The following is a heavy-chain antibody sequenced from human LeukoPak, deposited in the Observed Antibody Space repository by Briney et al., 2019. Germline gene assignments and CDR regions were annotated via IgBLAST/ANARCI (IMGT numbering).Heavy chain of an antibody. Sequence: PSETLSLTCTVSGGSISNYYWSWIRQPAGKGLEWIGHIYTSGSTNYNPSLKSRVTMSVDTSKNQFSLNLSSVTAADTAVYYCARGGADWTFDYWGQGTLVTVSS. J-gene: IGHJ4*02. CDR1: GGSISNYY. V-gene: IGHV4-4*07. CDR2: IYTSGST. CDR3: ARGGADWTFDY. D-gene: IGHD3-9*01.